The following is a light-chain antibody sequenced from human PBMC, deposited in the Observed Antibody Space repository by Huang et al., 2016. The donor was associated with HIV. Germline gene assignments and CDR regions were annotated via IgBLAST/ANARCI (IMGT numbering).Light chain of an antibody. CDR1: QSVGGK. CDR3: QQYDTWPPLT. J-gene: IGKJ4*01. V-gene: IGKV3-15*01. Sequence: ILLTQFPATLSVSPGQRVTLSCRASQSVGGKLAWYQQRPGQAPRLLIYGASTRVPTIPDRFSGRGSGTEFTLTISSLQSEDFAVYYCQQYDTWPPLTFGGGTKV. CDR2: GAS.